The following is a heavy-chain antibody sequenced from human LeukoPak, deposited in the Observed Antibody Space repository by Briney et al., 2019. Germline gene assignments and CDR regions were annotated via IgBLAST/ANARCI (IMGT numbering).Heavy chain of an antibody. CDR1: GFTFSSYS. D-gene: IGHD1-26*01. Sequence: GGSLRLSCAASGFTFSSYSMNWVRQAPGKGLEWVSHINIVNNAIYYSDSVKGRFTISRDNAKNSLYLQMNSLRAEDTAVYYCAKDLGSYFDYWGQGTLVTVSS. CDR2: INIVNNAI. J-gene: IGHJ4*02. CDR3: AKDLGSYFDY. V-gene: IGHV3-48*04.